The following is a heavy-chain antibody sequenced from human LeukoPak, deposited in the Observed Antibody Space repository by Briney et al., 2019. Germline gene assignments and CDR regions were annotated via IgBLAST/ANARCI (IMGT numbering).Heavy chain of an antibody. Sequence: GSLRLSCAASGFTFSSYAMHWVRQAPGKGLEYVSAISSNGGSTYYANSVKGRFTISRDNSKNTLYLQMGSLRAEDMAVYYCARGPYSSSWYARPDYWGQGTLVTVSS. CDR3: ARGPYSSSWYARPDY. CDR1: GFTFSSYA. D-gene: IGHD6-13*01. V-gene: IGHV3-64*01. J-gene: IGHJ4*02. CDR2: ISSNGGST.